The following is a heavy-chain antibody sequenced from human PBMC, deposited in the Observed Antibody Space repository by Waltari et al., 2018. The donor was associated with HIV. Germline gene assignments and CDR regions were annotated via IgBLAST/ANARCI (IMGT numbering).Heavy chain of an antibody. D-gene: IGHD2-21*02. CDR1: GYTFTSHD. CDR3: ARGIRRDCYCFDP. CDR2: ANPNSGNT. Sequence: QVQLVQSGAEVKKPGASLKVSCKASGYTFTSHDIHWVRQATGQGHEWMGWANPNSGNTGYAPKFQGKVTITRNTSISTAYTELSSLRSEDTAVYYGARGIRRDCYCFDPWGQGTLLTVSS. V-gene: IGHV1-8*01. J-gene: IGHJ5*02.